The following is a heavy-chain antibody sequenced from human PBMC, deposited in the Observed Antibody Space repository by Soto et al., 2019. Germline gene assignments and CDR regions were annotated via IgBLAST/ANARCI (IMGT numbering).Heavy chain of an antibody. D-gene: IGHD3-22*01. V-gene: IGHV3-21*01. J-gene: IGHJ6*02. CDR1: GFTFSTYS. CDR3: ARYDSSGYYWPSYYYGMDV. CDR2: ISSSSSYI. Sequence: EVQLVESGGGLVKPGGSLRLSCAASGFTFSTYSMNWVRQAPGKGLEWVSSISSSSSYIYYADSVKGRFTISRDNAKNSLYPQMNSLRAEDTAVYYCARYDSSGYYWPSYYYGMDVWGQGTTVTVSS.